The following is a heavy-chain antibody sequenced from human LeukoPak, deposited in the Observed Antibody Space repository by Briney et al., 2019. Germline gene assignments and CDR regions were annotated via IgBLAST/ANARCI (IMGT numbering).Heavy chain of an antibody. Sequence: ASVKVSCKASGYTFTGYYMHWVRQAPGQGLEWMGRINPNSGGTNYAQKFQGRVTMTRDTSISTAYMELSRLRSDDTAVYYCAVRGCSSTSCYLGYAFDIWGQGTMVTVSS. CDR1: GYTFTGYY. D-gene: IGHD2-2*01. J-gene: IGHJ3*02. CDR2: INPNSGGT. V-gene: IGHV1-2*06. CDR3: AVRGCSSTSCYLGYAFDI.